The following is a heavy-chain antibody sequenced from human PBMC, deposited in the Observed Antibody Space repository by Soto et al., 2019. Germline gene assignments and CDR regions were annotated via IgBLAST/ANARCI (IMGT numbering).Heavy chain of an antibody. J-gene: IGHJ6*03. D-gene: IGHD1-7*01. Sequence: SDTLSLTCAVYGGSFSGYYWSWIRHPPGKVLEWIGEINHSGSTNYNPSLKSRVTISVDTSKNQFSLKLSSVTAADTAVYYCASSTFDWNYADYYYMDVWGKGTTVT. CDR3: ASSTFDWNYADYYYMDV. CDR2: INHSGST. V-gene: IGHV4-34*01. CDR1: GGSFSGYY.